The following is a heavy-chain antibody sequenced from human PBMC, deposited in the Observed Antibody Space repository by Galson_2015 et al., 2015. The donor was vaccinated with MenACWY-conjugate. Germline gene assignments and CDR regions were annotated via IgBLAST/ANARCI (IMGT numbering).Heavy chain of an antibody. D-gene: IGHD1-26*01. V-gene: IGHV1-46*01. CDR2: INPSTTVT. CDR1: GYTFTSYY. CDR3: ARHPPGGRGMDV. J-gene: IGHJ6*02. Sequence: CKASGYTFTSYYMHWVRRAPGQGLEWMGMINPSTTVTTYAQKFQGRVTMTSDTSTSTVYMDLNSLRSEDTAVYYCARHPPGGRGMDVWGQGTTVTVSS.